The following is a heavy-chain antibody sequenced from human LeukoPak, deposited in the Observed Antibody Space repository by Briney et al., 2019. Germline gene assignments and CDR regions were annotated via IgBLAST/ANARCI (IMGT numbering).Heavy chain of an antibody. Sequence: GRSLRLSCAASGFTFSSYGMHWVRQAPGKGLEWVAVISYDGSNKYYADSVKGRFTISRDNSKNTLYLQMNSLRAEDTAVYYCAKDRSRYYYDSSGYLVDYWGQGNLVTVSS. CDR3: AKDRSRYYYDSSGYLVDY. CDR1: GFTFSSYG. V-gene: IGHV3-30*18. D-gene: IGHD3-22*01. J-gene: IGHJ4*02. CDR2: ISYDGSNK.